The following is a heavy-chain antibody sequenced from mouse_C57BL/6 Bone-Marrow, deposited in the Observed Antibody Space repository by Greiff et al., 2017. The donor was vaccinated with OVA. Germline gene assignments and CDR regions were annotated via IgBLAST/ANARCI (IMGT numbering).Heavy chain of an antibody. CDR3: ARSRDYYYGSRDFDY. J-gene: IGHJ2*01. CDR2: IYPRSGNT. CDR1: GYTFTSYG. V-gene: IGHV1-81*01. Sequence: QVQLKESGAELARPGASVKLSCKASGYTFTSYGISWVKQRTGQGLEWIGEIYPRSGNTYYNEKFKGKATLTADKSSSTAYMELRSLTSEDSAVYFCARSRDYYYGSRDFDYWGQGTTLTVSS. D-gene: IGHD1-1*01.